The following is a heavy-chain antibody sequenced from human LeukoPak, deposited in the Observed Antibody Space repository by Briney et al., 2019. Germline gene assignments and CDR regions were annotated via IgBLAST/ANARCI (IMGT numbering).Heavy chain of an antibody. J-gene: IGHJ4*02. CDR1: GYTFTGSY. D-gene: IGHD2-15*01. CDR2: INPNTGVT. CDR3: AKDVGFDY. V-gene: IGHV1-2*02. Sequence: ASVKVSCKASGYTFTGSYMHWVRQAPGQGLEWMGWINPNTGVTNYAQKFQGRVTMTSDTSISTAYMELSRLTSDDTAIYYCAKDVGFDYWGQGILVTVSS.